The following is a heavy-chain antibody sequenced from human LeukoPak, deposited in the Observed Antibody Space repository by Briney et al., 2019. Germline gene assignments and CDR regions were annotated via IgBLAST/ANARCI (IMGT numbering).Heavy chain of an antibody. D-gene: IGHD3-10*01. CDR3: AKDYSILMVRGVYDY. CDR2: IWYDGSNK. Sequence: GGSLRLSCAASGFTFSSYGMHWVRQAPGKGLEWVAVIWYDGSNKYYADSVKGRFTISGDNSKNTLYLQMNSLRAEDTAVYYCAKDYSILMVRGVYDYWGQGTLVTVSS. V-gene: IGHV3-33*06. J-gene: IGHJ4*02. CDR1: GFTFSSYG.